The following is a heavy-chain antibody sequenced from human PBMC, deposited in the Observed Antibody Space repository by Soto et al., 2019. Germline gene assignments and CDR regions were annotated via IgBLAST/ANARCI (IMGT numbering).Heavy chain of an antibody. CDR3: AKDHCSCNSCYYIVGFHFDH. J-gene: IGHJ4*02. CDR1: GFTFSDYG. Sequence: EVQLLESGGGLVQPGGSLRLSCVVSGFTFSDYGMSWVRQVPGKGLEWVSSIGGSGYSTYYADSVKGLFTISRDNSKKTLYLQINNLRAEDTAIYYCAKDHCSCNSCYYIVGFHFDHWGRGTLVTVSS. V-gene: IGHV3-23*01. D-gene: IGHD2-2*01. CDR2: IGGSGYST.